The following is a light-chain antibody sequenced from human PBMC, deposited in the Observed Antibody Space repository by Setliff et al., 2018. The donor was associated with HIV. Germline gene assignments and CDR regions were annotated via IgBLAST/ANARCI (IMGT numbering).Light chain of an antibody. CDR3: SSYTNSITLYV. CDR1: SSDIGGYKY. CDR2: DVT. J-gene: IGLJ1*01. Sequence: QSALTQPASVSGSPGQSITISCTGTSSDIGGYKYVSWYQQHPGKAPKLMIFDVTNQPSGVSSRFSGSKSGNTASLTISGLQAEDEADYYCSSYTNSITLYVFGSGTKV. V-gene: IGLV2-14*03.